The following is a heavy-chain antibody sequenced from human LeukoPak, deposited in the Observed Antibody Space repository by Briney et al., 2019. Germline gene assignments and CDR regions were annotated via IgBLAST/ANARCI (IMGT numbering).Heavy chain of an antibody. D-gene: IGHD3-22*01. J-gene: IGHJ5*02. Sequence: PSETLSLTCTVSGGSISSSSYYWGWIRQPPGKGLEWIGSIYYGGSTYYNPSLKSRVTISVDTSKNQFSLKLSSVTAADTAVYYCARIRLRLIVVVIDNWFDPWGQGTLVTVSS. CDR3: ARIRLRLIVVVIDNWFDP. V-gene: IGHV4-39*01. CDR1: GGSISSSSYY. CDR2: IYYGGST.